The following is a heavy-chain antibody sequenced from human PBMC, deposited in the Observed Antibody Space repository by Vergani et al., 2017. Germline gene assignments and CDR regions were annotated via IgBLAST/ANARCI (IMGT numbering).Heavy chain of an antibody. J-gene: IGHJ4*02. CDR3: ARDRQGSYWFPDY. Sequence: EVQLVESGGDVVRPGGSLRLSCVASGFTFDDYGMSWVRQAPGKGLEWVSGINWNGDSTGYADSVKGRITISRDNAKNSLHLQMNSLRAEDTAFYYCARDRQGSYWFPDYWGQGTLVTVSS. CDR2: INWNGDST. D-gene: IGHD1-26*01. V-gene: IGHV3-20*04. CDR1: GFTFDDYG.